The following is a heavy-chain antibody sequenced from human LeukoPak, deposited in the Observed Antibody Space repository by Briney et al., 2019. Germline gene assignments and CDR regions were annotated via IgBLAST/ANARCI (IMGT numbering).Heavy chain of an antibody. J-gene: IGHJ4*02. Sequence: PSETLSLTCTVSDDSISSSSYYWGWIRQPPGNGLEYIGCIYYTGSTYYNPPLKSRVTISVDTSKNQFSLKLSSVTAADSAVYYCASLRPGGRQDYWGQGTLVTVSS. CDR2: IYYTGST. V-gene: IGHV4-39*01. CDR1: DDSISSSSYY. D-gene: IGHD3-10*01. CDR3: ASLRPGGRQDY.